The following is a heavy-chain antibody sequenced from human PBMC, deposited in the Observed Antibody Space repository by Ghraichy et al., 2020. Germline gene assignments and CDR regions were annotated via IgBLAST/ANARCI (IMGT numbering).Heavy chain of an antibody. D-gene: IGHD3-3*01. CDR3: AKVGEGYDFWSGYDHNWFDP. J-gene: IGHJ5*02. Sequence: GGSLRLSCAASGFTFSSYAMSWVRQAPGKGLEWVSAISGSGGSTYYADSVKGRFTISRDNSKNTLYLQMNSLRAEDTAVYYCAKVGEGYDFWSGYDHNWFDPWGQGTLVTVSS. V-gene: IGHV3-23*01. CDR1: GFTFSSYA. CDR2: ISGSGGST.